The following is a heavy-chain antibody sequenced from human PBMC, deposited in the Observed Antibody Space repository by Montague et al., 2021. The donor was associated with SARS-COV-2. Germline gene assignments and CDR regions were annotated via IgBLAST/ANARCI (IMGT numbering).Heavy chain of an antibody. J-gene: IGHJ3*02. D-gene: IGHD4/OR15-4a*01. CDR3: AGHGVGCDSGGHNWCTDAFDI. CDR2: IQYSSNG. Sequence: SETLSLTCAVSGGSINYYYLCWSRQSPGKGLGLKWYIQYSSNGNYSSSLQSRGTISVSSSKTQFSLRLTSVTAADTAVYYCAGHGVGCDSGGHNWCTDAFDIWGQGTVVTVSS. CDR1: GGSINYYY. V-gene: IGHV4-59*08.